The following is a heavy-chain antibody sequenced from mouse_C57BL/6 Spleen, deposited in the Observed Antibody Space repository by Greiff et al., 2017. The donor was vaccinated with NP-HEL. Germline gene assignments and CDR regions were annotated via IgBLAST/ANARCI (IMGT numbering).Heavy chain of an antibody. Sequence: QVQLKQSGPELVKPGASVKISCKASGYAFSSSWMNWVKQRPGKGLEWIGRIYPGDGDTNYNGKFKGKATLTADKSSSTAYMQLSSLTYEDSAVYFCARYGSSPWFAYWGQGTLVTVSA. CDR2: IYPGDGDT. D-gene: IGHD1-1*01. CDR1: GYAFSSSW. J-gene: IGHJ3*01. V-gene: IGHV1-82*01. CDR3: ARYGSSPWFAY.